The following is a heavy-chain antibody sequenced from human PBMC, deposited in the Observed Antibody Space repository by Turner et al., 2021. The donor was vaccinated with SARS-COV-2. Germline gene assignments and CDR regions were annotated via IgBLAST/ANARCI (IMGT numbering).Heavy chain of an antibody. J-gene: IGHJ6*02. V-gene: IGHV3-23*01. D-gene: IGHD6-6*01. CDR2: IIGGGGST. CDR3: AKRSSSSSSYYYGMDV. Sequence: DVQLLESGGGLVQPGGSLRLSCAASGLTFSTYAMIWGRQAPGKGLEWVSAIIGGGGSTYYADSVKGRFTISRDNSKNTLYLQMNSLRAEDTAVYHCAKRSSSSSSYYYGMDVWGQGTTVTVSS. CDR1: GLTFSTYA.